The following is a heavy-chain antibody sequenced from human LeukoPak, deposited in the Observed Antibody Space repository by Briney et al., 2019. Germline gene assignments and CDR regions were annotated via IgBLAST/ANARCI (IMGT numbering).Heavy chain of an antibody. D-gene: IGHD3-9*01. CDR2: IYTSGST. CDR3: ARGDYDILTGLSNWFDP. J-gene: IGHJ5*02. V-gene: IGHV4-61*02. Sequence: SETLSLTCTVSGGSISSSSYYWGWIRQPAGKGLEWIGRIYTSGSTNYNPSLKSRVTISVDTSKNQFSLKLSSVTAADTAVYYYARGDYDILTGLSNWFDPWGQGTLVTVSS. CDR1: GGSISSSSYY.